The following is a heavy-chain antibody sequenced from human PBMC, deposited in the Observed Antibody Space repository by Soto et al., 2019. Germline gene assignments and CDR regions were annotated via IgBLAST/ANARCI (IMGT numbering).Heavy chain of an antibody. V-gene: IGHV4-31*03. CDR2: IYYSGST. Sequence: QVQLQESGPGLVKPSQTLSLTCTVSGGSISSGGYYWSWIRQHQGKGLEWIGYIYYSGSTYYIPSLKSRVTISVDTSKNQFSLKLSSVTAADTAGYYCARMSHYYGSGSYPLFDYWGQGTLVTVSS. CDR1: GGSISSGGYY. J-gene: IGHJ4*02. D-gene: IGHD3-10*01. CDR3: ARMSHYYGSGSYPLFDY.